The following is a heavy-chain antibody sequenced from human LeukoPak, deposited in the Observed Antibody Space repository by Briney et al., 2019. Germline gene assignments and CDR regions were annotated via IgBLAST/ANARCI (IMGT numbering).Heavy chain of an antibody. J-gene: IGHJ5*02. CDR1: GFRVGDYY. Sequence: GGSLRLSCAVSGFRVGDYYMSWVRQAPGKGLEWVGLIRDSGEAFYADFARGRFAISRDESENTLYLQMNSLRVEDTAVYFCARDRAANQDWVEFDPWGQGTPVIVSS. D-gene: IGHD3/OR15-3a*01. CDR2: IRDSGEA. CDR3: ARDRAANQDWVEFDP. V-gene: IGHV3-66*03.